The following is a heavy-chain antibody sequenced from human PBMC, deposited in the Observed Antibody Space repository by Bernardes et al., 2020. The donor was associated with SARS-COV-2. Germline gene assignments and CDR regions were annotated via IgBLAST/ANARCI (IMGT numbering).Heavy chain of an antibody. CDR1: GFIFSTYS. V-gene: IGHV3-21*01. CDR3: ATTTTSGWY. Sequence: GGSLRLSCAASGFIFSTYSMNWVRQAPGKGLEWVSSISGSGRYIYYADSVKGRFTISRDNAKNSLYLQMNSLRAEDTAVYYCATTTTSGWYWGQGTLVTVSS. D-gene: IGHD6-19*01. J-gene: IGHJ4*02. CDR2: ISGSGRYI.